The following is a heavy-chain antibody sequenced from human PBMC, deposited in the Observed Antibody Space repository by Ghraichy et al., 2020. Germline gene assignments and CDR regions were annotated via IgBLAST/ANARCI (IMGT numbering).Heavy chain of an antibody. D-gene: IGHD3-10*01. CDR2: INAGNGNT. CDR1: GYTFTSYA. V-gene: IGHV1-3*01. Sequence: ASVKVSCKASGYTFTSYAMHWVRQAPGQRLEWMGWINAGNGNTKYSQKFQGRVTITRDTSASTAYMELSSLRSEDTAVYYCARGVTMVRGVIITSARVFGYWGQGTLVTVSS. J-gene: IGHJ4*02. CDR3: ARGVTMVRGVIITSARVFGY.